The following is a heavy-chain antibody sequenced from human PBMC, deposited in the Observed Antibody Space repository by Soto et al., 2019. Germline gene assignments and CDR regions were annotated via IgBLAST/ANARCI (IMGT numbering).Heavy chain of an antibody. Sequence: QVQLVESGGGVVQPGRSLRLSCAASGFTFSSYGMHWFRQAPGKGLEWVAVISYDGSNKYSADSVKGPFTISRDNSQNPLYLQRNSLRAEDTAVYYCAKDTIVVAPTFDDWGQGNLVTVS. CDR3: AKDTIVVAPTFDD. CDR2: ISYDGSNK. CDR1: GFTFSSYG. D-gene: IGHD3-22*01. J-gene: IGHJ4*02. V-gene: IGHV3-30*18.